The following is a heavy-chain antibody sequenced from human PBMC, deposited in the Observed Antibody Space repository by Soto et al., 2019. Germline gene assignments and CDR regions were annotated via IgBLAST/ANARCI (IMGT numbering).Heavy chain of an antibody. Sequence: GESLKISCAASGFTFSSYAMSWVRQAPGKGLEWVSAISGSGGSTYYADSVKGRFTISRDNSKNTLYLQMNSLRAEDTAVYYCAKDASTVTQTGDYYFDYWGQGTLVTVSS. J-gene: IGHJ4*02. CDR3: AKDASTVTQTGDYYFDY. CDR2: ISGSGGST. D-gene: IGHD4-17*01. CDR1: GFTFSSYA. V-gene: IGHV3-23*01.